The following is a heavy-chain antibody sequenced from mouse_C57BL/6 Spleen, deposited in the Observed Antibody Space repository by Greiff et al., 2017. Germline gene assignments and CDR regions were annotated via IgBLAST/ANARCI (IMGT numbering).Heavy chain of an antibody. D-gene: IGHD3-3*01. CDR3: ARRGLPAAMDY. Sequence: QVQLKQSGAELARPGASVKLSCKASGYTFTSYGISWVKQRTGQGLEWIGEIYPRSGNTYYNEKFKGKATLTAYKSSSTAYMELRSLTSEDSAVYFCARRGLPAAMDYWGQGTSVTVSS. CDR2: IYPRSGNT. V-gene: IGHV1-81*01. J-gene: IGHJ4*01. CDR1: GYTFTSYG.